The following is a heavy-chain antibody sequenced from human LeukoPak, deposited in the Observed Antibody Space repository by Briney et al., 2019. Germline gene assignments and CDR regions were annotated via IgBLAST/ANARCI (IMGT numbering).Heavy chain of an antibody. CDR1: GFTFSSHW. V-gene: IGHV3-74*01. CDR3: ARAASCGGDCSSSYLQH. D-gene: IGHD2-21*02. Sequence: PGGSLRLSCAASGFTFSSHWMHWVRQAPGKGLVWVSRINTAGSSTSYADSVKGRFNISRDNAKNTLYLQMNSLRAEDMAVYYCARAASCGGDCSSSYLQHWGQGTLVTVSS. CDR2: INTAGSST. J-gene: IGHJ1*01.